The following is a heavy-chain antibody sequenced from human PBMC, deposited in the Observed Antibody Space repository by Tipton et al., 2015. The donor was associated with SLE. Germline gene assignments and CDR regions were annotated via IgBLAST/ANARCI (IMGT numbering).Heavy chain of an antibody. D-gene: IGHD2-8*02. V-gene: IGHV3-74*03. Sequence: SLRLSCEASGFTFSTYWMHWVRHGPGKGLVWVSRIYSDGSSTKSGDSVKGRFTISRDNAKNMLYLQMNSLRAGDTAVYYCGTTSTDEGRDVWGQGNTGTGSS. CDR2: IYSDGSST. CDR1: GFTFSTYW. CDR3: GTTSTDEGRDV. J-gene: IGHJ6*02.